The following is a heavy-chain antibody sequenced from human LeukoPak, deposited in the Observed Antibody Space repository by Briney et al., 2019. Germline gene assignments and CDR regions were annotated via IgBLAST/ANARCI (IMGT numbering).Heavy chain of an antibody. V-gene: IGHV3-23*01. CDR1: GFTFSSYG. J-gene: IGHJ5*02. CDR3: AKQNVEGSSAWYFGRTKGWLDP. Sequence: GGSLRPSCAASGFTFSSYGMSWVRQAPGKGLEWVSAISGSGGSTYYADSVKGRFTISRDNSKNTLYLQMNSLRAEDTAVYYCAKQNVEGSSAWYFGRTKGWLDPWGQGTLVTVSS. D-gene: IGHD6-19*01. CDR2: ISGSGGST.